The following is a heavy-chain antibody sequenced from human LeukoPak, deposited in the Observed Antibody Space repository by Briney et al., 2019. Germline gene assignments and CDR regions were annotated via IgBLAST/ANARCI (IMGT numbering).Heavy chain of an antibody. Sequence: SETLSLTCTVSGGSISSYYWSWIRQPPGKGLEWIGYIYYSGSTNYNPSLKSRVTISVDTSKNQFSLKLSSVTAADTAVYYCAIEQFTIFGVVRHNWFDPWGQGTLVTVSS. D-gene: IGHD3-3*01. CDR3: AIEQFTIFGVVRHNWFDP. CDR2: IYYSGST. V-gene: IGHV4-59*01. J-gene: IGHJ5*02. CDR1: GGSISSYY.